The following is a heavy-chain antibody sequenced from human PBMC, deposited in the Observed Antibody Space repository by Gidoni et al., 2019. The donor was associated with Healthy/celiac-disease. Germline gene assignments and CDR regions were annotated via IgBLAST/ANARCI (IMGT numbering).Heavy chain of an antibody. CDR1: GYTFTSYY. Sequence: QVQLVQSGAEVKKPGASVKVSCMASGYTFTSYYMHWVRQAPGQGLEWMGLINPSGGRTSYAQKCQGRVTMTRDTSTSTVYMELSSLRSEDTAVYYCARGVWGNQSHYFDYWGQGTLVTVSS. J-gene: IGHJ4*02. CDR2: INPSGGRT. CDR3: ARGVWGNQSHYFDY. D-gene: IGHD3-16*01. V-gene: IGHV1-46*01.